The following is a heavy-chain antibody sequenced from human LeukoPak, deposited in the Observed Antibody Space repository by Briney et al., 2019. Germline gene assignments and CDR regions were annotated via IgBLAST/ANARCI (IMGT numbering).Heavy chain of an antibody. V-gene: IGHV3-66*01. CDR1: GFTVSSNY. D-gene: IGHD2-2*01. CDR3: AKASSETNFDY. Sequence: PGGSLRLSCAASGFTVSSNYMSWVRQAPGKGLEWVSVIYSGGNTYYADSVKGRFTISRDNSQNTLYLQMNSLRVEDTAIYYCAKASSETNFDYWGQGTLVTVSS. CDR2: IYSGGNT. J-gene: IGHJ4*02.